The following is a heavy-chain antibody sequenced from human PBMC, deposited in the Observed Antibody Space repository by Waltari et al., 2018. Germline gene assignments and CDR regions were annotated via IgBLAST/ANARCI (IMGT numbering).Heavy chain of an antibody. CDR1: GYSISSGYY. CDR2: IYHSVST. CDR3: ASQGGKGMFILCRH. V-gene: IGHV4-38-2*01. D-gene: IGHD2-15*01. J-gene: IGHJ1*01. Sequence: QVQLQESGPGLVKPSETLSLTCAVSGYSISSGYYWGWIRQPPGKGLEWIGSIYHSVSTYYNPALKSRVTISVDTSKNQFSLKLSSVTAADTAVYYCASQGGKGMFILCRHWGQGTLVTVSS.